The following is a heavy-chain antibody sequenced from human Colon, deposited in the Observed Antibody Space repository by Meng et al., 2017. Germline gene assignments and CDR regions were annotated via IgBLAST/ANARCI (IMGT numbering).Heavy chain of an antibody. V-gene: IGHV3-66*01. J-gene: IGHJ4*01. Sequence: VQLVGSGGGLVQPGGSLTLSCSAFGFTVSSSYIGWVRQAPGKGLEWVSIIYSGGNTYYAGSVKGRFTVSRDSSNNTVDLQMTSLRAEDTAVYYCARVSGSGYFRGYFDLWGQGTLVTVSS. D-gene: IGHD5-12*01. CDR1: GFTVSSSY. CDR3: ARVSGSGYFRGYFDL. CDR2: IYSGGNT.